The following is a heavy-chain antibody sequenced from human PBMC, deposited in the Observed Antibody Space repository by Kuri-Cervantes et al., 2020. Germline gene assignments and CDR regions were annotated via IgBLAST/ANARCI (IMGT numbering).Heavy chain of an antibody. V-gene: IGHV3-30*03. CDR1: GFTFSSYG. CDR3: ARAPPAGGKDRGVDY. D-gene: IGHD4-23*01. J-gene: IGHJ4*02. Sequence: GGSLRLSCAASGFTFSSYGMHWVRQAPGKGLEWVAVISYDGSNKYYADSVKGRFTISRDNSKNTLYLQMNSLRAEDTAVYYCARAPPAGGKDRGVDYWGQGTLVTVSS. CDR2: ISYDGSNK.